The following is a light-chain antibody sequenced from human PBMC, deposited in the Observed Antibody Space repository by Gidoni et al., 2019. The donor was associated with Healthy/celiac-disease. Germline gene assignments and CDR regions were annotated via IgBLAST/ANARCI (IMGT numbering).Light chain of an antibody. CDR3: QQYGSSPKYT. Sequence: EFVLTQSPGTLSLSPGERATLSCRASQSVSSSYLAWYQQKPGQAPRLLIYGASSRATGIPDRFSGSGSGTDFTLTISRLDPEDFAVYYCQQYGSSPKYTFGQGTKLEIK. CDR2: GAS. CDR1: QSVSSSY. V-gene: IGKV3-20*01. J-gene: IGKJ2*01.